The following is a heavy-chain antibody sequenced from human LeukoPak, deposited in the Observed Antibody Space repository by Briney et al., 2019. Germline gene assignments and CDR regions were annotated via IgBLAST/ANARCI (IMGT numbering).Heavy chain of an antibody. V-gene: IGHV1-69*13. CDR2: IIPILGTS. Sequence: SVKVSCKASGGAFSNYAISWVRQAPGQGLEWMGGIIPILGTSNYAQKFQDRLTITADESTSTAYLELSSLTSADTAVYYCAREVSGTYCDYWGQGSLVTVSS. CDR1: GGAFSNYA. D-gene: IGHD1-26*01. J-gene: IGHJ4*02. CDR3: AREVSGTYCDY.